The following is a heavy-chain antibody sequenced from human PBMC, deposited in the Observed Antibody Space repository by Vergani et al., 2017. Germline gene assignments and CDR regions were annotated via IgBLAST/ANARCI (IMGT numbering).Heavy chain of an antibody. CDR1: GGSFSGYY. CDR3: ARSTRGYYGSGSYSP. Sequence: QVQLQQWGAGLLKPSETLSLTCAVYGGSFSGYYWSWIRQPPGKGLEWIGDINHSGSTNYNPSLTSRVTISVDTSKNQFSLKLSSLTAADTAVYYCARSTRGYYGSGSYSPWGQGTLVTVSS. D-gene: IGHD3-10*01. V-gene: IGHV4-34*01. CDR2: INHSGST. J-gene: IGHJ5*02.